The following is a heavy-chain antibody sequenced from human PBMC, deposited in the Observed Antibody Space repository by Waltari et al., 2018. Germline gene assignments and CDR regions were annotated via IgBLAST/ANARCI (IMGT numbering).Heavy chain of an antibody. CDR2: VWYDGSNK. Sequence: QVQLVGSGGGLVQPGRSLRLSCAASGFPFSSYGMHWVREAPGKGREWVAVVWYDGSNKYYADSVKGRFTISRDNSKNTLYLQMNSLRAEDTAVYYCAKDGIAVAAMGYFDYWGQGTLVTVSS. V-gene: IGHV3-33*03. J-gene: IGHJ4*02. D-gene: IGHD6-19*01. CDR3: AKDGIAVAAMGYFDY. CDR1: GFPFSSYG.